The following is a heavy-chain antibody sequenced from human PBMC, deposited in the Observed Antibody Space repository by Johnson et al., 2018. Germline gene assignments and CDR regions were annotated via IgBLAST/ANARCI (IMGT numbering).Heavy chain of an antibody. J-gene: IGHJ6*03. CDR3: ARTFGAQWLVYYYYYYMDV. D-gene: IGHD6-19*01. Sequence: QVQLVQSGGGVVQPGRSLRLSCAASGFTFSSYGIHWVRQAPGKGLAWVAVISYDGSNQYYADSVKGRFTISRDNSKNTLYLQMNSLRAEDTAVYYCARTFGAQWLVYYYYYYMDVWGKGTTVTVSS. V-gene: IGHV3-30*03. CDR2: ISYDGSNQ. CDR1: GFTFSSYG.